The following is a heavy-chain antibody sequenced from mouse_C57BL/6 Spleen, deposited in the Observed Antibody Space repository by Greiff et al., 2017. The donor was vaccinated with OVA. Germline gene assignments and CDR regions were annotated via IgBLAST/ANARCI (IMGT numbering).Heavy chain of an antibody. CDR3: ARGDYYGSSSDY. CDR2: INPNNGGT. CDR1: GYTFTDYN. Sequence: EVQLQQSGPELVKPGASVKMSCKASGYTFTDYNMHWVKQSHGKSLEWIGYINPNNGGTSSNQKFKGKATLTVNKSSSTAYMELRSLTSEDSAVYYCARGDYYGSSSDYWGQGTTLTVSS. V-gene: IGHV1-22*01. D-gene: IGHD1-1*01. J-gene: IGHJ2*01.